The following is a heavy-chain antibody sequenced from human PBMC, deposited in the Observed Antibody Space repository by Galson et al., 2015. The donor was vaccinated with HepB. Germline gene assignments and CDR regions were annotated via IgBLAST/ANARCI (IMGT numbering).Heavy chain of an antibody. Sequence: SLRLSCAASGVSFSTHWMHWVRQAPGKGLVWVARINSDESRITYADSVKGRFTTSRDNAKNTLYLQMNSVRAEDTAVYYCAGDRSSWGIDYWGQGTLVTVSS. CDR3: AGDRSSWGIDY. CDR2: INSDESRI. J-gene: IGHJ4*02. V-gene: IGHV3-74*03. CDR1: GVSFSTHW. D-gene: IGHD3-16*01.